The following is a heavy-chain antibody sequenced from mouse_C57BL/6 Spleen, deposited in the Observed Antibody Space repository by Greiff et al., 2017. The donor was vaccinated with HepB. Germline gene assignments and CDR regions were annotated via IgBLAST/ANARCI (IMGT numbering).Heavy chain of an antibody. Sequence: VQLQQSGPELVKPGASVKMSCKASGYTFTDYNMHWVKQSHGKSLEWIGYINPNNGGTSYNQKFKGKATLTVNKSSSTAYMELRSLTSEDSAVYYCARTLTYYYYGGGFFAYWGQGTLVTVSA. V-gene: IGHV1-22*01. CDR2: INPNNGGT. CDR3: ARTLTYYYYGGGFFAY. J-gene: IGHJ3*01. D-gene: IGHD2-4*01. CDR1: GYTFTDYN.